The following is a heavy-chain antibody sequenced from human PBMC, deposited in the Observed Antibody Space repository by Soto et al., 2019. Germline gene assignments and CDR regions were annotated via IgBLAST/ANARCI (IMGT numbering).Heavy chain of an antibody. CDR1: GGSFSGYY. Sequence: KPSETLSLTCTAYGGSFSGYYWTWIRQPPGTGLEGIGEVDHGGGTNYSPALKSRVTISIDTSKNQFSLKLTSVTAADRAVYFCARCRSHESSGFYTNQYLYGLDVWGQGTTVTVSS. J-gene: IGHJ6*02. CDR3: ARCRSHESSGFYTNQYLYGLDV. V-gene: IGHV4-34*01. CDR2: VDHGGGT. D-gene: IGHD3-22*01.